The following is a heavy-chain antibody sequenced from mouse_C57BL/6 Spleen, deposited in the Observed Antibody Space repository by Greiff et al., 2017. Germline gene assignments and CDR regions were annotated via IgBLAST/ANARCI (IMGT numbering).Heavy chain of an antibody. Sequence: VQLQQPGAELVRPGSSVKLSCKASGYTFTSYWMHWVKQRPIQGLEWIGNIDPSDSETHYNQKFKDKATLTVDKSSSTAYMQLSSLTSEDSAVYYCARWIRYYGSSYGAMDYWGQGTSVTVSS. D-gene: IGHD1-1*01. CDR3: ARWIRYYGSSYGAMDY. V-gene: IGHV1-52*01. CDR2: IDPSDSET. J-gene: IGHJ4*01. CDR1: GYTFTSYW.